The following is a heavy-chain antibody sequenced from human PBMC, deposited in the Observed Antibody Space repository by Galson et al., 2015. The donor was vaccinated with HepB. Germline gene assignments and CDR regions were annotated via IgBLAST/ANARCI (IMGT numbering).Heavy chain of an antibody. D-gene: IGHD2-15*01. CDR1: GYSFTSYW. CDR2: IYPGDSDT. V-gene: IGHV5-51*03. CDR3: ARGSGYCSGGSCSRVYYYYYGMDV. J-gene: IGHJ6*02. Sequence: QSGAEVKKPGESLKISCKGSGYSFTSYWIGWVRQMPGKGLEWMGIIYPGDSDTRYSPSFQGQVTISADKSISTAYLQWSSLKASDTAMYYCARGSGYCSGGSCSRVYYYYYGMDVRGQGTTVTVSS.